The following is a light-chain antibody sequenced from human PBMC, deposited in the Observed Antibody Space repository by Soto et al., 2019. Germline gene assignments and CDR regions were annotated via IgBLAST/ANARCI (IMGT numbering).Light chain of an antibody. Sequence: QSVLTQPPSASGTPGQRVTIYCSGSSSNVGGNPVNWYQHVPTTAPTLLIYTNTQRPSGVPDRFSGSKSGTSASLAISGLQSEDEADYYCASWDDSLNGPVFGTGTKVTVL. CDR2: TNT. J-gene: IGLJ1*01. V-gene: IGLV1-44*01. CDR3: ASWDDSLNGPV. CDR1: SSNVGGNP.